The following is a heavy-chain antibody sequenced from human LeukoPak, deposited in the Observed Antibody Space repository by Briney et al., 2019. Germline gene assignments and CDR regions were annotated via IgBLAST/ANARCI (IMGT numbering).Heavy chain of an antibody. CDR2: ISGSGGST. J-gene: IGHJ3*02. D-gene: IGHD3-22*01. CDR3: AKNSATMIVVVISAFDI. CDR1: GFTVSNNY. Sequence: GGSLTLSCVVSGFTVSNNYMKWVRRAPGKGLEWVSAISGSGGSTYYADSVKGRFTISRDNSKNTLYLQMNSLRAEDTAVYYCAKNSATMIVVVISAFDIWGQGTMVTVSS. V-gene: IGHV3-23*01.